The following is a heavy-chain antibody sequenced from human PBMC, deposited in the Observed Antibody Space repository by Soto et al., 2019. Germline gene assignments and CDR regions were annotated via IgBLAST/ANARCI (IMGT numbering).Heavy chain of an antibody. J-gene: IGHJ4*02. V-gene: IGHV1-18*01. D-gene: IGHD1-26*01. Sequence: QVQLVQSAPELTKPGASVKVSCRVSGHISGHYGISWVRLRAGQGLEWMGWISAHRGHTNYAHKFRGRVTMTTDPSTATVSMELTNLLSDDAAVYFCARDGDQWDQRGCDNWGQGTLVTVSS. CDR1: GHISGHYG. CDR2: ISAHRGHT. CDR3: ARDGDQWDQRGCDN.